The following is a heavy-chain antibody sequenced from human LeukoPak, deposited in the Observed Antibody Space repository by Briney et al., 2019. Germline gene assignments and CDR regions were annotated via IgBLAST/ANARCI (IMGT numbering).Heavy chain of an antibody. D-gene: IGHD3-22*01. CDR3: AKDGGGYYPSYYYYMDV. Sequence: PGGSLRLSCAASGFTFSSYCMHWVRQAPGKGLEWVAFIRYDGSNKYYADSVKGRFTISRDNSKNTLYLQMNSLRAEDTAVYYCAKDGGGYYPSYYYYMDVWGKGTTVTISS. CDR2: IRYDGSNK. J-gene: IGHJ6*03. CDR1: GFTFSSYC. V-gene: IGHV3-30*02.